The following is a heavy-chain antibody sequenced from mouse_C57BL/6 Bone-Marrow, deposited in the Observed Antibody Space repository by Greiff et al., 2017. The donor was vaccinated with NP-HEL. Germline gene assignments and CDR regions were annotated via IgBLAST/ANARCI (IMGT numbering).Heavy chain of an antibody. Sequence: QVQLQQPGAELVKPGASVKLSCKASGYTFTSYWMHWVKQRPGQGLEWIGMIHPNGGSTNYNEKFKSKATLTVDKSSSTASMQLSSLTSEGSSCYYCSNWDGYWGQGTTLTVSS. CDR2: IHPNGGST. V-gene: IGHV1-64*01. CDR1: GYTFTSYW. J-gene: IGHJ2*01. CDR3: SNWDGY. D-gene: IGHD4-1*01.